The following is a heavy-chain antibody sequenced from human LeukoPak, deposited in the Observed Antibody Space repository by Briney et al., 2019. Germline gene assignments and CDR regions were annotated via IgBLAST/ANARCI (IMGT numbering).Heavy chain of an antibody. CDR2: FDPEDGET. D-gene: IGHD6-19*01. CDR1: GYTLTELS. Sequence: ASVKVSCTVSGYTLTELSMHWVRQAPGKGREWMGGFDPEDGETIYAQKFQGRVTMTEDTSTDTAYMELSSLRSEDTAVYYCATDSHGWYAVDYWGQGTLVTVSS. CDR3: ATDSHGWYAVDY. V-gene: IGHV1-24*01. J-gene: IGHJ4*02.